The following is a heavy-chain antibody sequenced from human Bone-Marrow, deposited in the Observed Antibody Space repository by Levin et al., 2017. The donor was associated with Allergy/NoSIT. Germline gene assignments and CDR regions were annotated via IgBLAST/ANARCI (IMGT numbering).Heavy chain of an antibody. D-gene: IGHD2/OR15-2a*01. J-gene: IGHJ2*01. V-gene: IGHV4-30-4*01. CDR1: GGSISSGDYY. CDR2: IYYSGST. CDR3: ASSRPRQKERDDWYFDL. Sequence: SQTLSLTCTVSGGSISSGDYYWSWIRQPPGKGLEWIGYIYYSGSTYYNPSLKSRVTISVDTSKNQFSLKLSSVTAADTAVYYCASSRPRQKERDDWYFDLWGRGTLVTVSS.